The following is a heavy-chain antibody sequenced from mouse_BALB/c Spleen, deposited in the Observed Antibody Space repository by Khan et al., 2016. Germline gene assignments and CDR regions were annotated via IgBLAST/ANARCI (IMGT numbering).Heavy chain of an antibody. Sequence: QIQLVQSGPELKKPGETVKISCKASGYTFTNYGMHWVKQAPGQGLKWMGWINTYTGEPTFSAEFKGRFAFSLETSASTAYLQLNNLKNEDTATYFCGRWITTRWYFDVWGAGTTVTVSA. J-gene: IGHJ1*01. CDR1: GYTFTNYG. D-gene: IGHD2-4*01. CDR3: GRWITTRWYFDV. V-gene: IGHV9-3-1*01. CDR2: INTYTGEP.